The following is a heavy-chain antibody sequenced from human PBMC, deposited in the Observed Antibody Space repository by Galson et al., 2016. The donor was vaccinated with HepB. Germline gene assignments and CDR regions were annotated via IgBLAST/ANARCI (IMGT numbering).Heavy chain of an antibody. CDR2: IGAYNGNT. D-gene: IGHD2-2*01. V-gene: IGHV1-18*01. Sequence: SVKVSCKASGYTFTSYGISWVRQAPGQGLEWMGWIGAYNGNTNYAQKLQGRVTMTTDTSTSTAYMELRSLRSDDTAVYYCARDPAVVPAVGAFDIWGQGTMVTVSS. CDR1: GYTFTSYG. J-gene: IGHJ3*02. CDR3: ARDPAVVPAVGAFDI.